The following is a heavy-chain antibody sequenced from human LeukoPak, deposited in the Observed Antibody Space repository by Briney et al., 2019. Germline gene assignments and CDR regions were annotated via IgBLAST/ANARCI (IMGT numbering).Heavy chain of an antibody. Sequence: SETLSLTCTVSGGSISTYYWSWIRQPPGKGLEWIGYIYYSGSTYYNPSLKSRVTISVDTSKNQFSLKLSSVTAADTAVYYCAREPHYYGSGDPDYWGQGTLVTVSS. CDR3: AREPHYYGSGDPDY. J-gene: IGHJ4*02. CDR1: GGSISTYY. D-gene: IGHD3-10*01. CDR2: IYYSGST. V-gene: IGHV4-59*12.